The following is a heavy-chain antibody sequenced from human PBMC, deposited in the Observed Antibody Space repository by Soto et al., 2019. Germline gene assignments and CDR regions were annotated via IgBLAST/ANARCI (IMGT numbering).Heavy chain of an antibody. CDR2: ISGSGGST. Sequence: GGSLRLSCAASGFTFSSYWMHWVRQPPGKGLVWVSAISGSGGSTYYADSVKGRFTISRDNSKSTLYLQMNSLRAEDTAVYYCAKSNRAAADPPDYSGQGSLVTVSS. CDR3: AKSNRAAADPPDY. V-gene: IGHV3-23*01. CDR1: GFTFSSYW. D-gene: IGHD6-13*01. J-gene: IGHJ4*02.